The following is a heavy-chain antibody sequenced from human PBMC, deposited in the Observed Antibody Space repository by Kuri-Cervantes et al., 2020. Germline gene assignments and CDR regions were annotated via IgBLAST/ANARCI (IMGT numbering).Heavy chain of an antibody. J-gene: IGHJ4*02. CDR1: GYTFTGYY. CDR3: ARDPGGATHFDY. V-gene: IGHV1-2*02. D-gene: IGHD1-26*01. CDR2: INPNSGGT. Sequence: ASVKVSCKASGYTFTGYYMHWVRQAPGQGLEWMGWINPNSGGTNYAQKFQGRVTMTRDTSISTAYMELSRLRSDDTAVYYCARDPGGATHFDYWGQGTPVTVSS.